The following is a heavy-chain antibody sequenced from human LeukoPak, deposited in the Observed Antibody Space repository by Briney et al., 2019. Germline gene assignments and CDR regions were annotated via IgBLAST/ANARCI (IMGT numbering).Heavy chain of an antibody. V-gene: IGHV3-21*03. Sequence: GGSLRLSCAASGFTFNTYSMSWVRQAPGKGLEWVSIISRASESIFYADSVKGRFTISRDNAKNSLYLQMNGLRAEDTAVYYCASKIIFGSFDYWGQGTLVTVSS. CDR1: GFTFNTYS. J-gene: IGHJ4*02. CDR3: ASKIIFGSFDY. CDR2: ISRASESI. D-gene: IGHD3-3*01.